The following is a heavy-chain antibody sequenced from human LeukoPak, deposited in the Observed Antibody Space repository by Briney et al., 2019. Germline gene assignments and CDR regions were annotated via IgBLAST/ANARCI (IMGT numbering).Heavy chain of an antibody. V-gene: IGHV3-48*01. CDR1: GFTFSSYS. Sequence: GGSLRLSCAASGFTFSSYSMNWVGRAAGKGGEGVSYISSSSSTIYYADSVKGRFTISRDNSKNTLYLKMNSLRAEDTAVYYCALGLSGAVTYDYWGQGTLVTVSS. CDR3: ALGLSGAVTYDY. CDR2: ISSSSSTI. D-gene: IGHD4-17*01. J-gene: IGHJ4*02.